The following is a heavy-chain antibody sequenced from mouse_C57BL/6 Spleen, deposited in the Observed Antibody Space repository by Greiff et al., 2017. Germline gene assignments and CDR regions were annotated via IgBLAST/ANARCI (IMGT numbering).Heavy chain of an antibody. CDR2: ISDGGSYT. CDR3: ARGNWDVGFAY. V-gene: IGHV5-4*03. D-gene: IGHD4-1*01. J-gene: IGHJ3*01. CDR1: GFTFSSYA. Sequence: EVKLLESGGGLVKPGGSLKLSCAASGFTFSSYAMSWVRQTPEKRLEWVATISDGGSYTYYPDNVKGRFTISRDNAKNTLYLQMSHLKSEDTAMYYCARGNWDVGFAYWGQGTLVTVSA.